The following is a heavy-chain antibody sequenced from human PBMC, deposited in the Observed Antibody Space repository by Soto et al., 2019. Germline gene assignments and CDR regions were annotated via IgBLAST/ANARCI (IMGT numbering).Heavy chain of an antibody. CDR3: ASLYNTNVGY. J-gene: IGHJ4*02. CDR1: GFTFSSYD. V-gene: IGHV3-13*01. D-gene: IGHD1-1*01. CDR2: IGTAGDT. Sequence: EVQLVESGGGLVQPGGSLRLSCAASGFTFSSYDMHWVRQATGKGLEWVSAIGTAGDTYYADSVKGRFTISRDNSKNTLFLQMNILRAEDTAVYYCASLYNTNVGYWGQGTLVTVSS.